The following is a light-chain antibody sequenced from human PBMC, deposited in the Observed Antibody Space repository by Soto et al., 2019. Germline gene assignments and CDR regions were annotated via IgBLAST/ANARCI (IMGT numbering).Light chain of an antibody. CDR2: DAS. CDR1: QSVSNY. Sequence: EIVLTQSPATLSLSPGEGATLSCRASQSVSNYLAWYQQKPGQAPRLLIYDASNSATGIPARFSGSGSGTDFTLTISSLETEDFAVYYCQHRSKWPITFGQGTRLEIK. V-gene: IGKV3-11*01. J-gene: IGKJ5*01. CDR3: QHRSKWPIT.